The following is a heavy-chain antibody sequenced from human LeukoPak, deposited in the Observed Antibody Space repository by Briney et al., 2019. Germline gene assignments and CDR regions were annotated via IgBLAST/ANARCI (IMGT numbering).Heavy chain of an antibody. Sequence: GGSLRLSCAASGFTFSSYAMHWVRQAPGKGLEWVAVISYDGSNKYYADSVKGRFTISRDNSKNTLYLQMNSLRAEDTAVYYCARDAYYYDSSGYYADYYYYYGMDVWGQGTTVTVSS. V-gene: IGHV3-30*04. J-gene: IGHJ6*02. CDR1: GFTFSSYA. CDR2: ISYDGSNK. D-gene: IGHD3-22*01. CDR3: ARDAYYYDSSGYYADYYYYYGMDV.